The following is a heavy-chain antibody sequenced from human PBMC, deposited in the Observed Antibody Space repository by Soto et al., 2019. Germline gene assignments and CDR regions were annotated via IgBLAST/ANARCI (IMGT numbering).Heavy chain of an antibody. V-gene: IGHV3-15*01. D-gene: IGHD1-26*01. CDR3: STGGKYYGMDV. J-gene: IGHJ6*02. CDR2: IKSKTDGGTI. CDR1: GLTFSKAW. Sequence: EVQLVESGGGLVNPGGSLRLSCAASGLTFSKAWMSWVRQAPGKGLEWVGRIKSKTDGGTIDYAAPVKGRFTISRDDSKNTLYLQMHSLRTEDTAVYYCSTGGKYYGMDVWGQGTTVTVSS.